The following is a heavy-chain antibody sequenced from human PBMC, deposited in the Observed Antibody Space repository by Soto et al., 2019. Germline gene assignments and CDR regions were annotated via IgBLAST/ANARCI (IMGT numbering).Heavy chain of an antibody. CDR2: LTGRGGNT. V-gene: IGHV3-23*01. D-gene: IGHD5-12*01. CDR1: GFTFTYHA. CDR3: AKDSVDVVATGRGYFDS. Sequence: EVQLLQSGGGVVQPGGSLRLSCAASGFTFTYHAMSWVRQAPERGLDWVSGLTGRGGNTFYADSVKGPFTISRDNTKNILYLEMDNLRAEHTALYFCAKDSVDVVATGRGYFDSWGQGTLVTVSP. J-gene: IGHJ4*02.